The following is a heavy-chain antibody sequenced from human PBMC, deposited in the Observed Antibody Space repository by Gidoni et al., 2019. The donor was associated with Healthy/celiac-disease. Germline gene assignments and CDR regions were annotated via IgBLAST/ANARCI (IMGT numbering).Heavy chain of an antibody. V-gene: IGHV7-4-1*02. D-gene: IGHD3-22*01. J-gene: IGHJ3*02. CDR3: ARHMIVVVSGQLMDAFDI. CDR2: INTNTGNP. CDR1: GYNFTSYD. Sequence: QVQLVQSGSELKKPGAAVTVSCKASGYNFTSYDMNWGRQAPGQGLAWMGWINTNTGNPTYAQGFTGLFVFSLDTSVSTAYLQISSLKAEDTAVYYCARHMIVVVSGQLMDAFDIWGQGTMVTVSS.